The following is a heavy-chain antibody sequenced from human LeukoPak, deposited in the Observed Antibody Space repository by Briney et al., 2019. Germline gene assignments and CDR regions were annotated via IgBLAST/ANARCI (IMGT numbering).Heavy chain of an antibody. D-gene: IGHD5-18*01. CDR1: GYTFTSYG. CDR2: ISAYNGNT. Sequence: ASVRVSCKASGYTFTSYGISWVRQAPGQGLEWMGWISAYNGNTNYAQKLQGRVTMTTDTSTSTAYMELRSLRSDDTAVYYCARKLHTAMVTGPEDYWGQGTLVTVSS. V-gene: IGHV1-18*01. J-gene: IGHJ4*02. CDR3: ARKLHTAMVTGPEDY.